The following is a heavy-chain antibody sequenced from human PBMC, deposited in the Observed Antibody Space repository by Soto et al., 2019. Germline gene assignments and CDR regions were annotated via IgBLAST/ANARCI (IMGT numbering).Heavy chain of an antibody. CDR3: AREGDVPYYYYGMDV. J-gene: IGHJ6*04. V-gene: IGHV1-18*01. CDR1: GYTFTSYG. CDR2: ISGYNGKT. D-gene: IGHD2-21*02. Sequence: QVQLVQSGGEVRKPGASVTVSCKASGYTFTSYGISWVRQAPGQGLEWMGWISGYNGKTNYAQKVQDRVTMTTDTSPSTFYLELRRLRFDDPAVYYCAREGDVPYYYYGMDVWGKGTTVTVSS.